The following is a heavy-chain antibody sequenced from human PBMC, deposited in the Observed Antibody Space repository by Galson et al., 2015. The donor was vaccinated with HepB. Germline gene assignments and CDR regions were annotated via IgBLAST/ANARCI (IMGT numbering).Heavy chain of an antibody. CDR1: GFSFSNYA. CDR3: AGSVAASGDIYDWFDP. J-gene: IGHJ5*02. D-gene: IGHD6-6*01. Sequence: SLRLSCAASGFSFSNYAMHWVRQAPGKGLEWVAVISYDGSNKYYADSVKGRFTISRDNSKNKLYVQMNSLRPADTAVYYCAGSVAASGDIYDWFDPWGQGTLVTVSS. CDR2: ISYDGSNK. V-gene: IGHV3-30*04.